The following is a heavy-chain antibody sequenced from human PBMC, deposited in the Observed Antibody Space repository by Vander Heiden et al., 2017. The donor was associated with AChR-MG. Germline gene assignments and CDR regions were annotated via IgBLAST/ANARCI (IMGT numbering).Heavy chain of an antibody. V-gene: IGHV1-24*01. J-gene: IGHJ3*02. CDR3: ATRDYGDYGEDAFDI. CDR2: FDPEDGET. CDR1: GYTLIALS. Sequence: QVPLVQSGAEVQKPGASVKVSCKVSGYTLIALSMHWVRQAPGKGREWMGGFDPEDGETIYAQKFQGRVTMTEDTSTDTAYMELSSLRSEDTAVYYCATRDYGDYGEDAFDIWGQGTMVTVSS. D-gene: IGHD4-17*01.